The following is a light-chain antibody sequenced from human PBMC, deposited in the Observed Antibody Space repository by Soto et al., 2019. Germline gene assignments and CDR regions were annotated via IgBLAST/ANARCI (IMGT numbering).Light chain of an antibody. V-gene: IGLV2-23*02. CDR2: EVN. J-gene: IGLJ3*02. CDR3: CSYAGSRWV. Sequence: QSVLTQPASVSGSPGQSITFSCTGSSDDIGNFNLVSWYQQYPGKAPKLILYEVNKRPLGVSDRFSGSKSGNTASLTISGLQAEDGADYHCCSYAGSRWVFGGGTQLTVL. CDR1: SDDIGNFNL.